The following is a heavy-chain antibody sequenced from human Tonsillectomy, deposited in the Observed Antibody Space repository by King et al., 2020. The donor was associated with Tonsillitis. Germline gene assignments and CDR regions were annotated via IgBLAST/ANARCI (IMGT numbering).Heavy chain of an antibody. CDR2: IYASGST. Sequence: QMPLQESGPGLVKPSQTLSLTCTVSGGSISSGSYYWSWIRQPAGKGLEWIGRIYASGSTNYNPSLKSRVTISVDTSKNQFSLKLSSVTAADTAVYYCARDLAGYSSSYFDYWGQGTLVTVSS. J-gene: IGHJ4*02. D-gene: IGHD6-13*01. V-gene: IGHV4-61*02. CDR1: GGSISSGSYY. CDR3: ARDLAGYSSSYFDY.